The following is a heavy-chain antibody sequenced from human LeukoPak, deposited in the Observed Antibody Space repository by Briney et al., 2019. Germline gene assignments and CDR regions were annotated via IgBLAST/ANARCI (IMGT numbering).Heavy chain of an antibody. V-gene: IGHV4-59*08. D-gene: IGHD6-13*01. CDR2: MYYSGST. CDR1: GGSLSSYQ. CDR3: ARHSREGGSSWHIRSRFDP. Sequence: SETLSLTCTVSGGSLSSYQWSWIRPPPGKGLEWIGYMYYSGSTNYNPSLKSRVTISVDTSKNQFSLKLSSVTAADAAVYYCARHSREGGSSWHIRSRFDPWGQGTLVTVSS. J-gene: IGHJ5*02.